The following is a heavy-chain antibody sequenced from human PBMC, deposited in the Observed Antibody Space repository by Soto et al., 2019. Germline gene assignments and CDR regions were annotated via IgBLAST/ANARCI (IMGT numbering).Heavy chain of an antibody. D-gene: IGHD5-18*01. J-gene: IGHJ4*02. CDR3: AKNVGRGYSYGPGAH. CDR2: ISYDGSNK. V-gene: IGHV3-30*18. CDR1: GFTFSSYG. Sequence: QVQLVESGGGVVQPGRSLRLSCAASGFTFSSYGMHWVRQAPGKGLEWVAVISYDGSNKYYADSVKGRFTISRDNSKNTLYLQMNSLRAEDTAVYYCAKNVGRGYSYGPGAHWGQGTLVTVSS.